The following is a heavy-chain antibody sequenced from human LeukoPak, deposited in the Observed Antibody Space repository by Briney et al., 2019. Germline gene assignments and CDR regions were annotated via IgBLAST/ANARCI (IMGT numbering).Heavy chain of an antibody. D-gene: IGHD6-6*01. V-gene: IGHV4-59*12. CDR3: ARRIAARPRGYWFDP. Sequence: TSETLSLTCTVSGDSIRSYFWSWIRQPPGKGLEWIGYIYYSGSTNYNPSLKSRVTISVDTSRNQFSLKVSSVTAADTAVYYCARRIAARPRGYWFDPWGQGTLVTVSS. J-gene: IGHJ5*02. CDR1: GDSIRSYF. CDR2: IYYSGST.